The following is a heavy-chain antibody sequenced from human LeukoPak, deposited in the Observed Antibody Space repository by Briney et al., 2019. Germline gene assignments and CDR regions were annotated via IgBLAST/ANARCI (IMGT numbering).Heavy chain of an antibody. CDR1: GFTFSSYS. J-gene: IGHJ1*01. Sequence: PGGSLRLSCAASGFTFSSYSMNWVRQAPGKGLEWVSSISSSSSYIYYADSVKGRFTISRDNAKNSLYLQMNSLRAEDTAVYYCARDGSSWYVPEYFQHWGQGTLVTVSS. D-gene: IGHD6-13*01. V-gene: IGHV3-21*01. CDR3: ARDGSSWYVPEYFQH. CDR2: ISSSSSYI.